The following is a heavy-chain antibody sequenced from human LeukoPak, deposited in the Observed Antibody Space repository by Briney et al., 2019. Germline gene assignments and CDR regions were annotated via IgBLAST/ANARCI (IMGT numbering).Heavy chain of an antibody. V-gene: IGHV4-34*01. J-gene: IGHJ5*02. CDR2: IDHSGST. CDR3: ARARQYQLLST. Sequence: SETLSLTCAVYGGSFSGYYWSWIRQPPGKGLEWIGEIDHSGSTNYNPSLKSRVTISVDTSKNQFSLKLSSVTAADTAVYYCARARQYQLLSTWGQGTLVTVSS. D-gene: IGHD2-2*01. CDR1: GGSFSGYY.